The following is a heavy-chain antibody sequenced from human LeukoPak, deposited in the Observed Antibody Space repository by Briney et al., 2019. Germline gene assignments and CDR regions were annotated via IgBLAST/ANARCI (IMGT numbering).Heavy chain of an antibody. J-gene: IGHJ4*02. D-gene: IGHD6-13*01. CDR2: IWYDGSNK. Sequence: VGSLRLSCAASGFTFSSYGMHWVRQAPGKGLEWVAVIWYDGSNKYYADSVKGRFTISRDNSKNTLYLQMNSLRAEDTAVYYCARDLEGKVAGDYWGQGTLVPVSS. CDR1: GFTFSSYG. V-gene: IGHV3-33*01. CDR3: ARDLEGKVAGDY.